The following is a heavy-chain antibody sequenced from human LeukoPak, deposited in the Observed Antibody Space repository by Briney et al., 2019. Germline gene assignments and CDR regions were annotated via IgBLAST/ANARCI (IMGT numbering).Heavy chain of an antibody. J-gene: IGHJ4*02. Sequence: ASVKLSCKASGYTFADYFIQWVRQAPGQGLEWVGRINCNSGGTEYAQKFQGRVTMTRDTSINTAYVEVSSLKSDDTAVYYCARDLTSTPNWEFDYWGQGTLVTVSS. V-gene: IGHV1-2*06. CDR1: GYTFADYF. CDR3: ARDLTSTPNWEFDY. D-gene: IGHD1-26*01. CDR2: INCNSGGT.